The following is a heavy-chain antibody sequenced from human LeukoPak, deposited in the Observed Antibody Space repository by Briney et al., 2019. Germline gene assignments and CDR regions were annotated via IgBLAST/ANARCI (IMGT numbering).Heavy chain of an antibody. D-gene: IGHD5-18*01. J-gene: IGHJ4*02. V-gene: IGHV3-7*01. CDR1: GFTFSSYW. CDR3: ARGYSYGEFDY. CDR2: IKQDGSEK. Sequence: GGSLRLSXAASGFTFSSYWMSWVRQAPGKGLEWVANIKQDGSEKYYVDSVKGRFTISRDNAKNSLYLQMNSLRAEDTAVYYCARGYSYGEFDYWGQGTLVTVSS.